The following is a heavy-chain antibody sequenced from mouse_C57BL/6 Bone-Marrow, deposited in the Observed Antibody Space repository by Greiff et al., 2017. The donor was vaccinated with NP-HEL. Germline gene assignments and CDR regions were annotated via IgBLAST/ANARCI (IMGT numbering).Heavy chain of an antibody. CDR2: IYPGDGDT. V-gene: IGHV1-80*01. J-gene: IGHJ2*01. CDR1: GYAFSSYW. Sequence: GASVKISCKASGYAFSSYWMNWVKQRPGKGLEWIGQIYPGDGDTNYNGKFKGKATLTADKSSSTAYMQLSSLTSEDSAVYFCARYYGSSYYFDYWGQGTTLTVSS. D-gene: IGHD1-1*01. CDR3: ARYYGSSYYFDY.